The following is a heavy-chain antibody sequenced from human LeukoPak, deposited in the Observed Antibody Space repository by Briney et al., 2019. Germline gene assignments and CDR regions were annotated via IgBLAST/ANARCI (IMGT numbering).Heavy chain of an antibody. D-gene: IGHD2-2*02. CDR2: INHSGST. J-gene: IGHJ6*02. Sequence: SETLSLTCAVYGGSFSGYYWSWIRQPPGKGLDGIGEINHSGSTNYNPSLKSRVTISVDTSKNQFSLKLSSVTAADTAVYYCASRLDCSSTSCHNYYYYGMDVWGQGTTVTVSS. CDR3: ASRLDCSSTSCHNYYYYGMDV. V-gene: IGHV4-34*01. CDR1: GGSFSGYY.